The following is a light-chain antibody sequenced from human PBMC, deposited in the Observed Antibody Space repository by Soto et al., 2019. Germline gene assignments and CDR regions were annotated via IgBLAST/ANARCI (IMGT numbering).Light chain of an antibody. CDR1: SSDVGGYNY. V-gene: IGLV2-14*03. CDR2: DVS. Sequence: LTQPASVSGSPGQSITFSCTGTSSDVGGYNYVSWYQHHPGKAPKLIIYDVSNRPSGVSNRFSASKSGNTASLTISGLQADDAADSYCSSYSSRSTLYVFGTETKV. J-gene: IGLJ1*01. CDR3: SSYSSRSTLYV.